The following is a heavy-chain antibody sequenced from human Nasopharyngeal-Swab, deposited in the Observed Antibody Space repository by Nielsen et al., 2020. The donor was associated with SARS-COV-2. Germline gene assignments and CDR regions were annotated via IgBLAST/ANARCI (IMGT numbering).Heavy chain of an antibody. J-gene: IGHJ3*02. CDR2: ISGSGTT. V-gene: IGHV3-23*01. CDR1: GFTFNLFT. D-gene: IGHD2-8*01. CDR3: AKGDTNGANDAFDI. Sequence: GGSLRLSCAASGFTFNLFTLNWVRQAPGKGLEWVSAISGSGTTYYTDSVKGRFTISRDNSKNTLYLQMNSLRAEDTAVYYCAKGDTNGANDAFDIWGQGTMVTVSS.